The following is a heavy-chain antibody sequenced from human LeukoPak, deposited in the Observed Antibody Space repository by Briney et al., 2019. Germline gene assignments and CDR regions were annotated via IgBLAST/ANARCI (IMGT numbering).Heavy chain of an antibody. V-gene: IGHV5-51*01. D-gene: IGHD3-22*01. CDR1: GYSFTSYW. Sequence: GESLKISCKGSGYSFTSYWIGWVRQMPGKGLEWMVIIYPGDSDTRYSPSFQGQVTILADKSISTAYLQWSSLKASDTAMYYCARQIQPYDSSGYDYYYYGMDVWGQGTTVTVSS. CDR2: IYPGDSDT. J-gene: IGHJ6*02. CDR3: ARQIQPYDSSGYDYYYYGMDV.